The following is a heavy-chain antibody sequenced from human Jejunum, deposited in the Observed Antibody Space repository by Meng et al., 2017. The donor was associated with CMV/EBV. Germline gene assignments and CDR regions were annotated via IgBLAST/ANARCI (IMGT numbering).Heavy chain of an antibody. CDR2: IDPNTGNP. Sequence: VQLVQSGSELKHPGASVKVSCRPSGYTFTSYAINWVRQAPGQGPDWMGWIDPNTGNPTYDQGFTGRFVFSLDTSVSTAYLQINSVRADDTAVYYCARDSPLDGYSLLDYWGQGTLVTVSS. D-gene: IGHD5-24*01. V-gene: IGHV7-4-1*02. CDR1: GYTFTSYA. J-gene: IGHJ4*02. CDR3: ARDSPLDGYSLLDY.